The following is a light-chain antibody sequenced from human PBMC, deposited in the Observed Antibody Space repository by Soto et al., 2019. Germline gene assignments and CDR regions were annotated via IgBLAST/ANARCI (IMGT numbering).Light chain of an antibody. CDR2: AAS. Sequence: DIQMSQSPSSLSASVGDRVTTNCRAAESISRHLNWYQQKPGRAPDLLIYAASTLQNGVPSRFTGSGSGTEFTLTITGLQLEDFATYFCQQDYSTLATFGQGTRLEIK. J-gene: IGKJ5*01. CDR1: ESISRH. V-gene: IGKV1-39*01. CDR3: QQDYSTLAT.